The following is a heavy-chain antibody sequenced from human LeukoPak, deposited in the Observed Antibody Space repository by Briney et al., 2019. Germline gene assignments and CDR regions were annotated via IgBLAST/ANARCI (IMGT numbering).Heavy chain of an antibody. CDR3: AKGYCSSTNCKESFFDY. CDR2: ISASGGST. D-gene: IGHD2-2*01. V-gene: IGHV3-23*01. CDR1: GFTFSSYA. J-gene: IGHJ4*02. Sequence: GGSLRLSCAASGFTFSSYAMNWVRQAPGKGLEWVSTISASGGSTYYFVKGRFTISRDNSKNTLYLQMNSLRAEDTAVYYCAKGYCSSTNCKESFFDYWGQGTLVSVSS.